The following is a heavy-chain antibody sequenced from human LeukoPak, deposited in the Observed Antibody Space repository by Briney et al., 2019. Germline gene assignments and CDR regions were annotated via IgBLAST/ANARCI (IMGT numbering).Heavy chain of an antibody. V-gene: IGHV4-59*05. CDR2: IYYSGST. J-gene: IGHJ5*02. CDR1: GGSISSYY. Sequence: SETLSLTCTVSGGSISSYYWSWIRQPPGKGLEWIGSIYYSGSTYYNPSLKSRVTISVDTSKNQFSLKLSSVTAADTAVYYCASWGDYGSGSPRPWGQGTLVTVSS. D-gene: IGHD3-10*01. CDR3: ASWGDYGSGSPRP.